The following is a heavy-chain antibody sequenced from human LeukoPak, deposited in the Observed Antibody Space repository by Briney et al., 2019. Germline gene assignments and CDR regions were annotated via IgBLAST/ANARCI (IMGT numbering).Heavy chain of an antibody. CDR3: AVVVATYYYCYYMDV. J-gene: IGHJ6*03. CDR2: IIPIFGTA. D-gene: IGHD2-15*01. V-gene: IGHV1-69*05. Sequence: SVKVSCKASGGTFSSYAISWVRQAPGQGLEWMGGIIPIFGTANYAQKFQGRVTITTDESTSTAYMELSSLRSEDTAVYYCAVVVATYYYCYYMDVWGKGTTVTVSS. CDR1: GGTFSSYA.